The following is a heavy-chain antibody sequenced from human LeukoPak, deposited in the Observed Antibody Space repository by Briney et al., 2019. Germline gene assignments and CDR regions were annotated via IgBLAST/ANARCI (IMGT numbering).Heavy chain of an antibody. D-gene: IGHD6-19*01. Sequence: GESLRLSCAASGFTFSSYAMSWVRQAPGTGLEWVSGISGGGGSTYYADSVKGRFTISRDNSKKAVYLQMNSLRAEDTAVYYCAKRRAVAGTRGFDYWGQGTLVTVSS. CDR3: AKRRAVAGTRGFDY. J-gene: IGHJ4*02. CDR1: GFTFSSYA. CDR2: ISGGGGST. V-gene: IGHV3-23*01.